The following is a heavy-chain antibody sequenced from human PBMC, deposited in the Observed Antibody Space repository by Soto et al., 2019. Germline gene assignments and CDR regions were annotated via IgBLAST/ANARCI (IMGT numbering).Heavy chain of an antibody. CDR2: IYYSGGT. Sequence: PSETLSLTCTVSGGSIDTYYWSWIRQPPGKGLQWIGYIYYSGGTTYSPSLKSRVTISVDRSKNQFSLKLTSVTAADTAVYYCARLGGYYQSLDTWGQGTLVTVSS. J-gene: IGHJ5*02. D-gene: IGHD3-22*01. CDR1: GGSIDTYY. CDR3: ARLGGYYQSLDT. V-gene: IGHV4-59*08.